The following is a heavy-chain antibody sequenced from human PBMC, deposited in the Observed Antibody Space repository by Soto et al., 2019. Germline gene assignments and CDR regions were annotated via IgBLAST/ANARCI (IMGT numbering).Heavy chain of an antibody. J-gene: IGHJ4*02. CDR1: GYTFTRYT. CDR2: INAGNGDT. D-gene: IGHD2-2*01. CDR3: ARDYSPLGDVDNSGPSTR. V-gene: IGHV1-3*01. Sequence: GASVKVSCKASGYTFTRYTLHWVRQAPGQRLEWMGWINAGNGDTKYSQRFQGRVTITRDTSASTAYMDLSSLRSEDTAVYYCARDYSPLGDVDNSGPSTRWGQGTLVTVSS.